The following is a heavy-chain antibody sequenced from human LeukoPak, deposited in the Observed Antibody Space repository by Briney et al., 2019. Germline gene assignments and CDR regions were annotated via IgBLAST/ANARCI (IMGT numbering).Heavy chain of an antibody. Sequence: GGSLRLSCAASGFTFSSYAMHWVRQAPGKGLEWVAVISYDGSNKYYADSVKGRFTISRDNSKNTLYLQMNSLRAEDTAVYYCASSPWGVGWGQGTLVTVSS. V-gene: IGHV3-30-3*01. CDR3: ASSPWGVG. D-gene: IGHD3-16*01. J-gene: IGHJ4*02. CDR2: ISYDGSNK. CDR1: GFTFSSYA.